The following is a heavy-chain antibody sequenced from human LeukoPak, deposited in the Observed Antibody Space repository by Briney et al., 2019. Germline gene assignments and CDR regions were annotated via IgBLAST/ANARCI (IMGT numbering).Heavy chain of an antibody. Sequence: SETLSLTCAVYGGSFSGYYWGWIRQPPGKGLEWIGSIHYRGITYYNPSLKSRVTISVDTSKNQFSLKLSSVTAADTAVYYCARVVYDSSTYPKSYFDFWGQGTLVTVSS. CDR3: ARVVYDSSTYPKSYFDF. D-gene: IGHD3-22*01. CDR2: IHYRGIT. CDR1: GGSFSGYY. V-gene: IGHV4-34*01. J-gene: IGHJ4*02.